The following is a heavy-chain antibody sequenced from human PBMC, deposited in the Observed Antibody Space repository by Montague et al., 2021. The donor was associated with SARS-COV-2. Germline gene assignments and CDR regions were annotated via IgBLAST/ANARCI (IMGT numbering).Heavy chain of an antibody. Sequence: SVKVSCKASGYTFTNYDINWVRQAPGQGLEWMGWMNPNNDNRGYTQKFEGRVTMTRNTSISTAYMELSSLRSEDTAVYYCARAEYCSGGSCGYYYYGMDVWGQGTPVTVSS. D-gene: IGHD2-15*01. CDR1: GYTFTNYD. J-gene: IGHJ6*02. CDR2: MNPNNDNR. V-gene: IGHV1-8*01. CDR3: ARAEYCSGGSCGYYYYGMDV.